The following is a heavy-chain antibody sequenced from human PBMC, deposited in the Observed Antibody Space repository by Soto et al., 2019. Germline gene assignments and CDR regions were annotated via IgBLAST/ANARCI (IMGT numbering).Heavy chain of an antibody. CDR2: IYYSGST. D-gene: IGHD3-16*01. J-gene: IGHJ4*02. CDR1: GGSISSGDYY. V-gene: IGHV4-30-4*01. Sequence: SETLSLTCTVSGGSISSGDYYWSWIRQPPGEGLEWIGYIYYSGSTYYNPSLKSRVTISVDTSKNQFSLKLSSVTAADTAVYYCASAPSYDYVWGSYCDYWGQGTLVTVS. CDR3: ASAPSYDYVWGSYCDY.